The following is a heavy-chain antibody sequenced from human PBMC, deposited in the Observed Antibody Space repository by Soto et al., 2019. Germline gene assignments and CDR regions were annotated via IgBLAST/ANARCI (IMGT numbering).Heavy chain of an antibody. CDR2: IIPIFGTA. CDR1: GGTFSSYA. D-gene: IGHD6-13*01. CDR3: ARADYSSSWYGLVNYYYYGMDV. V-gene: IGHV1-69*13. Sequence: SVKVSCKASGGTFSSYAISWVRQAPGQGLEWMGGIIPIFGTANYAQKFQGRVTITADESTSTAYMELSSLRSEDTAVYYCARADYSSSWYGLVNYYYYGMDVWGQGTTVTVTS. J-gene: IGHJ6*02.